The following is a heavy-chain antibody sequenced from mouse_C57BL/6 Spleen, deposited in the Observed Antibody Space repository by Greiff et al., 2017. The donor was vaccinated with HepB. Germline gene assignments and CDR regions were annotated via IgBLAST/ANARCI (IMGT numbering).Heavy chain of an antibody. CDR1: GYTFTSYW. Sequence: QVQLQQPGAELVKPGASVKLSCKASGYTFTSYWMQWVKQRPGQGLEWIGEIDPSDSYTNYNQKFKGKATLTVDTSSSTAYMQLSSLTSEDSAVYYCARSYGSSVDYWGQGTTLTVSS. J-gene: IGHJ2*01. D-gene: IGHD1-1*01. CDR3: ARSYGSSVDY. CDR2: IDPSDSYT. V-gene: IGHV1-50*01.